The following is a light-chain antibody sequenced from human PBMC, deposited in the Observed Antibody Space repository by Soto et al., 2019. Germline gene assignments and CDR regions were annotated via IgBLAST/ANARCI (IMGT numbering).Light chain of an antibody. V-gene: IGLV2-23*01. CDR1: SSDVGSYNL. CDR3: CSYAGSITYV. J-gene: IGLJ1*01. Sequence: QSALTQPASVSGSPGQSITISCTGTSSDVGSYNLVSWYQHHPGKAPKLMIYEGSKRPSGVSNRFSGSKSGNTASLTISGLQPEDEADYYCCSYAGSITYVFGPGTKLTVL. CDR2: EGS.